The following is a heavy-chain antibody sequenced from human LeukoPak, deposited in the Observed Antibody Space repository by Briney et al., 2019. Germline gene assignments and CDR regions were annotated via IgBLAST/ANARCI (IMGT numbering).Heavy chain of an antibody. CDR3: ARLVGASWFDS. J-gene: IGHJ5*01. Sequence: SQTLSLSCAISGDSVSTNSATWTWLRQSPSRGLEWLGRTYYRSKWNNDYAVSMKSRITINPDTSKNQFSLQLNSVTPEDTAVYYCARLVGASWFDSWGQGTLVTVSS. CDR1: GDSVSTNSAT. D-gene: IGHD1-26*01. V-gene: IGHV6-1*01. CDR2: TYYRSKWNN.